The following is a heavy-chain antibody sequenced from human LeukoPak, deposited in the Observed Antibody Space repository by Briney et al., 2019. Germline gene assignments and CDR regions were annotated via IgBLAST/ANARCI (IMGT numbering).Heavy chain of an antibody. CDR3: ANHGSGSYEADY. V-gene: IGHV3-66*01. CDR1: GFTVSSNY. Sequence: GGSLRLSCAASGFTVSSNYMSWVRQAPGKGLEWVSVIYSGGSTYYADSVKGRFTISRDNSKNTLYLQMNSLRAEDTAVYYCANHGSGSYEADYWGQGTLVTVSS. CDR2: IYSGGST. D-gene: IGHD3-10*01. J-gene: IGHJ4*02.